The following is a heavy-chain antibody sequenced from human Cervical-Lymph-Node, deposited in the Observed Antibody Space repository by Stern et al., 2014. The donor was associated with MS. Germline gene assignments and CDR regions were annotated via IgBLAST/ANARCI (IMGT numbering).Heavy chain of an antibody. V-gene: IGHV1-69*06. Sequence: QLVQSGAELKKPGSSVKVSCKASGGTFSNIPISWVRQAPGQGLEWMGGFTPLFGTANYRHTFQGRVTITADKLTSTVYMELSGLTFADTAIYYCAASVGTRPTYYYYYGMDVWGQGTAVAVSS. CDR2: FTPLFGTA. CDR1: GGTFSNIP. D-gene: IGHD2-21*01. CDR3: AASVGTRPTYYYYYGMDV. J-gene: IGHJ6*02.